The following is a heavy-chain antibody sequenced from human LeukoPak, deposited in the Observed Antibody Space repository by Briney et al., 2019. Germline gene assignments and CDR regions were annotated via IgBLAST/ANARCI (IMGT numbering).Heavy chain of an antibody. CDR3: AKGPRGYYDREYYFDD. D-gene: IGHD3-22*01. J-gene: IGHJ4*02. V-gene: IGHV3-9*03. Sequence: GGSLRLSCAASGFTFDDYAMHWVRQAPGKGLEWVSGISWNSGSIGYADSVKGRFTISRDNAKNSLYLQMNSLRAEDMALYYCAKGPRGYYDREYYFDDWGQGTLVTVSS. CDR2: ISWNSGSI. CDR1: GFTFDDYA.